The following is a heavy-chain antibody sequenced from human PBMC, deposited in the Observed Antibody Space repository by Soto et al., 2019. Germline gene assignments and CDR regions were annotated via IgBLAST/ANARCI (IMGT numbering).Heavy chain of an antibody. CDR1: GGSVSSGDYY. Sequence: QVQLQESGPGLVKPSQTLSLTCTVSGGSVSSGDYYWSWIRQPPGKGLEWIGYIYSSGGTHYNPSLKGRITMSVDTSENHFSLKLSSVTAAATAVYYCARAYSGFDSDTFDPWGQGTLVTVSS. CDR2: IYSSGGT. D-gene: IGHD5-12*01. V-gene: IGHV4-30-4*01. J-gene: IGHJ5*02. CDR3: ARAYSGFDSDTFDP.